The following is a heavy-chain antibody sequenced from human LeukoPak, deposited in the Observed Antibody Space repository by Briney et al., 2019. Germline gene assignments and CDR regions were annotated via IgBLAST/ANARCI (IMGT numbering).Heavy chain of an antibody. CDR3: ARRLYDNSGYYLDY. V-gene: IGHV4-59*01. D-gene: IGHD3-22*01. CDR2: IYYSGST. J-gene: IGHJ4*02. CDR1: GGSISSYY. Sequence: SETLSLTCTVSGGSISSYYWSWIRQPPGKGLEWIGYIYYSGSTNYNPSLKSRVTISVDTSKNQFSLKLSSVTAADTAIYYCARRLYDNSGYYLDYWGQGTLVTVSS.